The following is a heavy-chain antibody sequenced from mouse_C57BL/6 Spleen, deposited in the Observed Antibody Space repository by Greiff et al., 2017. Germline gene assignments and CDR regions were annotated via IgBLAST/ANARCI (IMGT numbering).Heavy chain of an antibody. V-gene: IGHV5-4*01. D-gene: IGHD5-2*01. CDR3: ARDKNRGAWFAY. Sequence: DVMLVESEGGLVKPGGSLKLSCAASGFTFSSYAMSWVRQTPEKRLEWVATISDGGSYTYYPDNVKGRFTISRDNAKNNLYLQMSHLKSEDTAMYYCARDKNRGAWFAYWGQGTLVTVSA. J-gene: IGHJ3*01. CDR2: ISDGGSYT. CDR1: GFTFSSYA.